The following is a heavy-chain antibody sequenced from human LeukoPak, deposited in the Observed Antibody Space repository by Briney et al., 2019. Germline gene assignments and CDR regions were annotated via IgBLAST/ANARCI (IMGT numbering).Heavy chain of an antibody. J-gene: IGHJ4*02. V-gene: IGHV3-23*01. Sequence: PGGSLRLSCAASGFTFSSYAMSWVRQAPGRGLEWVSAISGRGDSTYYADSVKGRFTISRDNSKNTLYLQMNSLRAEDTAVYYCAKDSSAWLRFFDYWGQGTLVTVSS. CDR3: AKDSSAWLRFFDY. CDR2: ISGRGDST. D-gene: IGHD6-19*01. CDR1: GFTFSSYA.